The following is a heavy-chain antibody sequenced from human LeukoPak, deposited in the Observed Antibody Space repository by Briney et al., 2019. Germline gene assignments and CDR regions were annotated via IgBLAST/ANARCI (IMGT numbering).Heavy chain of an antibody. CDR2: IRSKAYGGTT. CDR3: TRAPGGFWSGYSQAYYFDY. Sequence: GGSLRLSCTASGFTFGDYAMSWVRQAPGKGLEWVGFIRSKAYGGTTEYAASVKGRFTISRDDSKSIAYLRMNSLKTEDTAVYYCTRAPGGFWSGYSQAYYFDYWGQGTLVTVSS. D-gene: IGHD3-3*01. CDR1: GFTFGDYA. J-gene: IGHJ4*02. V-gene: IGHV3-49*04.